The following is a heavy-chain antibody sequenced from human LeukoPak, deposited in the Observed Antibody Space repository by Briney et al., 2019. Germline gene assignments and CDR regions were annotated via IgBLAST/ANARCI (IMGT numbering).Heavy chain of an antibody. CDR1: GGSFSGYY. J-gene: IGHJ4*02. V-gene: IGHV4-30-2*01. D-gene: IGHD5-12*01. CDR3: ARFNGYNSFDY. CDR2: IYHSGST. Sequence: SETLSLTCAVYGGSFSGYYWSWIRQPPGKGLEWIGYIYHSGSTYYNPSLKSRVTISVDRSKNQFSLKLSSVTAADTAVYYCARFNGYNSFDYWGQGTQVTVSP.